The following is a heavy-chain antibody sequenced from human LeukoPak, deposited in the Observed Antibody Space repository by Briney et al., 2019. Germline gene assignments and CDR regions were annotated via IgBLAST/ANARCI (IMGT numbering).Heavy chain of an antibody. V-gene: IGHV4-59*01. D-gene: IGHD3-10*01. Sequence: SETLSLTCTVSGGSISSYYWSWIRQPPGKGLEWIGYIYYGGSTNYNPSLKSRVTISVDTSKNQFSLKLSSVTAADTAVYYCARGPIWFGEEGAFDIWGQGTMVTVSS. CDR1: GGSISSYY. CDR2: IYYGGST. J-gene: IGHJ3*02. CDR3: ARGPIWFGEEGAFDI.